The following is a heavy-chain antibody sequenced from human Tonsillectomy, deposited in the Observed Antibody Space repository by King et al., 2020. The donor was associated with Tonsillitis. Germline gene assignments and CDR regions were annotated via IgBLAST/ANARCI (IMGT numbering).Heavy chain of an antibody. J-gene: IGHJ4*02. CDR3: ARLADCGGNCLRQ. Sequence: VQLQESGPGLVKPSQTLSLTCAVSGASMSRGGYPWSWVRQPPGKGLEWIGYIYYSGGTFYNPSLKSRVTISVDTSKNQFSLNLTSVTAADTAMYYCARLADCGGNCLRQWGQGTLVTVSS. CDR2: IYYSGGT. D-gene: IGHD2-21*02. V-gene: IGHV4-30-4*07. CDR1: GASMSRGGYP.